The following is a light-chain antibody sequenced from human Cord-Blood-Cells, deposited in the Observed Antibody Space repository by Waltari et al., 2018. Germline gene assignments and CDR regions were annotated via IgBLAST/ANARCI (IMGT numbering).Light chain of an antibody. CDR2: SNN. J-gene: IGLJ3*02. Sequence: QSVLTQPPSASGTPGQRVTISCSGSSSNIGSNTVHWYQQLPGTAPKLLIYSNNQRPSAVPDRFSGSKSGTSASLAISGLQSEDEADYYCAAWDDSLNGPVFGGATKLTVL. CDR3: AAWDDSLNGPV. V-gene: IGLV1-44*01. CDR1: SSNIGSNT.